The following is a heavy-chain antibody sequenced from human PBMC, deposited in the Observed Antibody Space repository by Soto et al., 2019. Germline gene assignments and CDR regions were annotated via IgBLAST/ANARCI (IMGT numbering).Heavy chain of an antibody. J-gene: IGHJ6*02. V-gene: IGHV3-30-3*01. Sequence: PGGSLRLSCAASGFTFSDYAMHWVRQAPGKGLEWVAVISYDGSNEYYADSVKGRFTISRDNSKNTLYLQMNSLRGEDTAVYYCATETTFYYGSGSFPYYGMDVWGQGTTVTVS. CDR2: ISYDGSNE. D-gene: IGHD3-10*01. CDR3: ATETTFYYGSGSFPYYGMDV. CDR1: GFTFSDYA.